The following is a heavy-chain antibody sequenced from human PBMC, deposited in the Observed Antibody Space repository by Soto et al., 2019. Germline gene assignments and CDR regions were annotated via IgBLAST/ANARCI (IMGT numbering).Heavy chain of an antibody. V-gene: IGHV5-51*01. CDR1: GYTFSNFW. J-gene: IGHJ4*02. CDR3: ARSPRSSPYFDF. CDR2: IYPGDHET. D-gene: IGHD6-13*01. Sequence: GESLKISCQCSGYTFSNFWIGWVRQLPGQGLEWMGIIYPGDHETRYSPSFLGKVTISAETSINTAYLQWSSLEASDSAFYFCARSPRSSPYFDFWGQGALVNVSS.